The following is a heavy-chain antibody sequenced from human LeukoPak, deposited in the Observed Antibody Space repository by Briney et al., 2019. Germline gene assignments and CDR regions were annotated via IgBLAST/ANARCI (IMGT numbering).Heavy chain of an antibody. CDR3: ARDLTGRRTTVTPPGDY. CDR2: INPNSGGT. D-gene: IGHD4-17*01. V-gene: IGHV1-2*02. Sequence: GASVKVSCKASGGTFSTYVISWVRQAPGQGLEWMGWINPNSGGTNYAQKFQGRVTMTRDTSISTAYMELSRLRSDDTAVYYCARDLTGRRTTVTPPGDYWGQGTLVTVSS. CDR1: GGTFSTYV. J-gene: IGHJ4*02.